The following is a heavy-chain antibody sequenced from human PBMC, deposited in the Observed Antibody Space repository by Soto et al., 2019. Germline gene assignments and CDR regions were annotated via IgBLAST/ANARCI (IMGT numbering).Heavy chain of an antibody. V-gene: IGHV3-33*01. J-gene: IGHJ4*02. Sequence: GGSLRLSCAASGFTFSSYGMHWVRQAPGKGLEWVAVIWYDGSNKYYADSVKGRFTISRDNSKNTLYLQMNSLRAEDTAVYYCARKGYCSGGSCYSAVLDYWGQGTLVTVSS. CDR3: ARKGYCSGGSCYSAVLDY. CDR1: GFTFSSYG. D-gene: IGHD2-15*01. CDR2: IWYDGSNK.